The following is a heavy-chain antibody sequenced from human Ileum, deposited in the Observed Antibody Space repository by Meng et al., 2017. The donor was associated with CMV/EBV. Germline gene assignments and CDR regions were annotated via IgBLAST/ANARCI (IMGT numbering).Heavy chain of an antibody. CDR1: GFTFSSYS. CDR3: ARSLPSYYYDSSGSEYYFDY. V-gene: IGHV3-21*01. CDR2: ISSSSSYI. D-gene: IGHD3-22*01. J-gene: IGHJ4*02. Sequence: GESLKISCAASGFTFSSYSMNWVRQAPGKGLEWVSSISSSSSYIYYADSVKGRFTISRDNAKNSLYLQMNSLRAEDTAVYYCARSLPSYYYDSSGSEYYFDYWGQGTLVTVS.